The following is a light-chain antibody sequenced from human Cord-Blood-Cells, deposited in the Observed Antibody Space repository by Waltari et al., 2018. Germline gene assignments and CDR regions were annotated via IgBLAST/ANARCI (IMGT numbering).Light chain of an antibody. CDR1: SSNSGTNT. CDR2: SKN. J-gene: IGLJ2*01. CDR3: AAWDDSLNGLV. Sequence: QPVLSQPPSASRTPGLRVTFPASGGSSNSGTNTGNWYQQPQGTAPKLLIYSKNQRPSGVPVRVSVSKSGTSASLAISGLQSEDEADYYSAAWDDSLNGLVFGGGTKLTVL. V-gene: IGLV1-44*01.